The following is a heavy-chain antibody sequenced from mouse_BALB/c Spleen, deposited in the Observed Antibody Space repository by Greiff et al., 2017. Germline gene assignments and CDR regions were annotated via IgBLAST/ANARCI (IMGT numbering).Heavy chain of an antibody. Sequence: QVQLQQSGAELARPGASVKLSCTASGYTFTSYWMQWVKQRPGQGLEWIGAIYPGDGDTRYTQKFKGKATLTADKSSSTAYMQLSSLASEESAVYYCARCDAYYGNPYAMDYWGQGTSVTVSS. CDR2: IYPGDGDT. D-gene: IGHD2-10*01. CDR1: GYTFTSYW. V-gene: IGHV1-87*01. CDR3: ARCDAYYGNPYAMDY. J-gene: IGHJ4*01.